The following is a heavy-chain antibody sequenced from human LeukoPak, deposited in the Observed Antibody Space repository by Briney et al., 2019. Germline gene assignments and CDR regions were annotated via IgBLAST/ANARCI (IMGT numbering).Heavy chain of an antibody. V-gene: IGHV4-61*02. CDR2: IYTSGST. Sequence: SETLSLTCTVSGGSISSGSYYWSWIRQPAGKGLEWIGRIYTSGSTNYNPSLKSRVTISVDTSKNQFSLKLSSVTAADTAVYYCARVQYSLVVPAQAFDIWGQGTMVTVSS. J-gene: IGHJ3*02. D-gene: IGHD2-2*01. CDR1: GGSISSGSYY. CDR3: ARVQYSLVVPAQAFDI.